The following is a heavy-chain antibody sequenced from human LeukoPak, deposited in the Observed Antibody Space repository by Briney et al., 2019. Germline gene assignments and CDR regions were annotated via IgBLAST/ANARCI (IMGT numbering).Heavy chain of an antibody. J-gene: IGHJ4*02. D-gene: IGHD3-10*01. V-gene: IGHV3-9*01. CDR3: AKAGGLGELLGLTYYFDY. CDR2: ISWNSGSI. CDR1: GFTFSSYA. Sequence: GGSLRLSCAASGFTFSSYAMSWVRQAPGKGLEWVSGISWNSGSIGYADSVKGRFTISRDNAKNSLYLQMDSLRAEDTALYYWAKAGGLGELLGLTYYFDYWGKGTLVTVSS.